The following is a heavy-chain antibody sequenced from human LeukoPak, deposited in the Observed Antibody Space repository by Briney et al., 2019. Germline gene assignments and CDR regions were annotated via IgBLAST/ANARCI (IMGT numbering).Heavy chain of an antibody. J-gene: IGHJ4*02. Sequence: SETLSLTCAVYGGPFNGYYWSWIRQPPGKGLEWIGEINHSGSTNYNPSLKSRVTISADTSKNQFSLKLSSGTAADTAVYYCASGIVVVNDYWGQGTLVTVSS. V-gene: IGHV4-34*01. CDR1: GGPFNGYY. CDR3: ASGIVVVNDY. CDR2: INHSGST. D-gene: IGHD3-22*01.